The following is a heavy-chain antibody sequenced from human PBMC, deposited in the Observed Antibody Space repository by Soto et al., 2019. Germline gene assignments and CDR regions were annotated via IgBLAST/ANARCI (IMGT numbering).Heavy chain of an antibody. CDR1: GGSFSGYY. Sequence: QVQLQQWGAGLLKPSETLSLTCAVYGGSFSGYYWSWIRQPPGKGLEWIGEINHSGSTNYNPSLKIRVTISVDTSKNQFALKLSSVTAADTAVYYCEREKPYSSSWYHDYWGQGTLVTVSS. CDR2: INHSGST. J-gene: IGHJ4*02. CDR3: EREKPYSSSWYHDY. D-gene: IGHD6-13*01. V-gene: IGHV4-34*01.